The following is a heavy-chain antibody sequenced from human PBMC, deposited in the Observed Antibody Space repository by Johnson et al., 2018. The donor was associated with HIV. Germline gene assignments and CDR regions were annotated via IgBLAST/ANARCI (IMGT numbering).Heavy chain of an antibody. CDR2: ISYDGSNK. D-gene: IGHD2-15*01. CDR1: GFTFSSYA. CDR3: ARARIGSGGGFDI. J-gene: IGHJ3*02. Sequence: QVQLVESGGGVVQPGRSLRLSCAASGFTFSSYAMHWVRQAPGKGLEWVAVISYDGSNKYYADSVKGRFTISRDNSKNTLYLQMNSLRAEATAVYYCARARIGSGGGFDIWGQGTMVTVSS. V-gene: IGHV3-30-3*01.